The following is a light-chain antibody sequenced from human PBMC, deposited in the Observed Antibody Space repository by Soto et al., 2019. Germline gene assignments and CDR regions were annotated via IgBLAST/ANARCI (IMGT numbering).Light chain of an antibody. CDR1: SSDVGGYKY. V-gene: IGLV2-14*03. J-gene: IGLJ1*01. CDR2: DVT. Sequence: QSALTQPASVSGSPGQSITISCTGTSSDVGGYKYVSWYQQYSDKVPKLIIYDVTDRPSGVSERFSGSKSGNTASLTISGLQAEDEATYYCYSVTSRSTLVFGSGTKLTVL. CDR3: YSVTSRSTLV.